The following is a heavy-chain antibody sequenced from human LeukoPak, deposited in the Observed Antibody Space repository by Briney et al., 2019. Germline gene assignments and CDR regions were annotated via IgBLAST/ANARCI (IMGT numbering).Heavy chain of an antibody. D-gene: IGHD6-13*01. Sequence: AASVKVSCKASGYTFTGYYMHWVRQAPGQGLEWVGGINPNSGGTNYGQKFQSRVTMTRDTSISTGYMELSRLRSDDTAVYYCARGGKLYSSSWYGFDPWGQGTLVTVSS. J-gene: IGHJ5*02. CDR3: ARGGKLYSSSWYGFDP. V-gene: IGHV1-2*02. CDR2: INPNSGGT. CDR1: GYTFTGYY.